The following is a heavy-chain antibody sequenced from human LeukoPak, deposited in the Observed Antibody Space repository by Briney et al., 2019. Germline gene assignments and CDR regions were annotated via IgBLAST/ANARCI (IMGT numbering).Heavy chain of an antibody. CDR3: AREAGRTGLGDYYYYMDV. CDR1: GYTFTGYY. Sequence: LVASVKVSCKASGYTFTGYYMHWVRQAPGQGLEWMGWINPNSGGTNYAQKFQGRVTMTRDTSISTAYMELSSLRSEDTAVYYCAREAGRTGLGDYYYYMDVWGKGTTVTVSS. V-gene: IGHV1-2*03. J-gene: IGHJ6*03. D-gene: IGHD1-14*01. CDR2: INPNSGGT.